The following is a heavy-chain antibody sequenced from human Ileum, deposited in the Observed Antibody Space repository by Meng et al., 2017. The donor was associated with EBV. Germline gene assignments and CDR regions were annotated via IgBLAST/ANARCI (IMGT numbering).Heavy chain of an antibody. Sequence: LSQSRPVVTNPSQTHSRTCDVSRDSVTSKSAAWSRSRTCPTRGLEWLGKPYYRSKWYDDYAVSVISRITINPDTSTNQFSLQLNSVTPEVTSVYYCARDSSSGAYSPFDSWGQGTLVTVSS. CDR2: PYYRSKWYD. D-gene: IGHD3-22*01. CDR1: RDSVTSKSAA. CDR3: ARDSSSGAYSPFDS. V-gene: IGHV6-1*02. J-gene: IGHJ4*02.